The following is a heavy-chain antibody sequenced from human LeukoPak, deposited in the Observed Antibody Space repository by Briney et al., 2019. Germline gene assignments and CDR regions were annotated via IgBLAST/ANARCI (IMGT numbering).Heavy chain of an antibody. D-gene: IGHD3-16*02. CDR1: GFTFSSYA. CDR2: ISYDGSNK. CDR3: ARPFGGVIVYYFDY. V-gene: IGHV3-30-3*01. J-gene: IGHJ4*02. Sequence: PGGSLRLSCAASGFTFSSYAMHWVRQAPGEGLEWVAVISYDGSNKYYADSVKGRFTISRDNSKNTLYLQMNSLRAEDTAVYYCARPFGGVIVYYFDYWGQGTLVTVSS.